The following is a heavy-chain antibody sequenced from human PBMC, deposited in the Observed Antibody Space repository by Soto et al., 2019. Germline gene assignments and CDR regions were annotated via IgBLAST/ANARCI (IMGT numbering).Heavy chain of an antibody. CDR1: GGTFSSYT. Sequence: QVQLVQSGAEVKKPGSSVKVSCKASGGTFSSYTISWVRQAPGQGLEWMGRNIPNLGIANYAQKFQGRVTITADKSTSTAYMELSSLRSEDTAVYYCARDLVCRGVAATREIYYFDYWGQGTLVPVSS. D-gene: IGHD2-15*01. CDR3: ARDLVCRGVAATREIYYFDY. V-gene: IGHV1-69*08. CDR2: NIPNLGIA. J-gene: IGHJ4*02.